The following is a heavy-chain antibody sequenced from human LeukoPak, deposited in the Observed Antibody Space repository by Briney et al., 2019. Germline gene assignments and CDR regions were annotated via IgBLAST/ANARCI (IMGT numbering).Heavy chain of an antibody. Sequence: GGSLRLSCAASGFTFSSYAMSWVRQAPGKGLEWVSAISGSGGSTYYADSVKGRFTISRDDSKNTLYLQMNSLRAEDTAVYYCAGRKNPYGSGSYVDYWGQGTLVTVSS. CDR3: AGRKNPYGSGSYVDY. V-gene: IGHV3-23*01. CDR1: GFTFSSYA. CDR2: ISGSGGST. D-gene: IGHD3-10*01. J-gene: IGHJ4*02.